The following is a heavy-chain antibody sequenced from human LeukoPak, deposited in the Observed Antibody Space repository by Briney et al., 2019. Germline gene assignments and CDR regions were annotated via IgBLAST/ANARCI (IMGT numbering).Heavy chain of an antibody. CDR3: AKDQYGGNPQYYFDY. CDR2: ISGSGGNT. CDR1: GFTFSSYA. D-gene: IGHD4-23*01. Sequence: GGSLRLSCAASGFTFSSYAMSWVRQAPGKGLEWVSAISGSGGNTYYAASVKGRFTISRDNSKSTLYLQMNSLRAEDTAVYYCAKDQYGGNPQYYFDYWGQGTLVTASS. V-gene: IGHV3-23*01. J-gene: IGHJ4*02.